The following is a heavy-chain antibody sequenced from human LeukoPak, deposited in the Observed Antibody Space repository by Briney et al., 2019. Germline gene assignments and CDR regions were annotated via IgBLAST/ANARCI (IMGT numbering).Heavy chain of an antibody. Sequence: SETLSLTCTVSGGSISSYYWSWIRQPPGKGLEWIGYIYYSGSTNYNPSLKSRVTISVDTSKNQFSLKLSSVTAADTAVYYCARAGHYYGSGSYYTPYYYYYYMDVWGKGTTVTISS. V-gene: IGHV4-59*01. CDR3: ARAGHYYGSGSYYTPYYYYYYMDV. CDR1: GGSISSYY. D-gene: IGHD3-10*01. CDR2: IYYSGST. J-gene: IGHJ6*03.